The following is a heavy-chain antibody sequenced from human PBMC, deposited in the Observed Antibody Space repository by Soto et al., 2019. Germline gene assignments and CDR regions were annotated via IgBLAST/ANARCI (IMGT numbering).Heavy chain of an antibody. CDR3: AACAEGATGAC. V-gene: IGHV3-33*01. CDR1: RFSFSVYG. Sequence: GGSLILSCETSRFSFSVYGMHLVRQAPRKGLEWAAVIWYDASKQFYAASVEGRFTISRDNSKAILYLQMNSLRAEDTAGDYGAACAEGATGACWGSATLVTVSS. D-gene: IGHD1-26*01. CDR2: IWYDASKQ. J-gene: IGHJ2*01.